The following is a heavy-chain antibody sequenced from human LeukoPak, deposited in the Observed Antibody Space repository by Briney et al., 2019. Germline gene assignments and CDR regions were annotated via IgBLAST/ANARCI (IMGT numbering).Heavy chain of an antibody. CDR3: ARVKGGEMGYYFDY. CDR2: IYHSGST. D-gene: IGHD3-16*01. CDR1: GGSISSSNW. Sequence: SGTLSLTCAVSGGSISSSNWWSRVRQPPGKGLEWIGEIYHSGSTNYNPSLKSRVTISVDKSKNQFSLKLSSVTAADTAVYYCARVKGGEMGYYFDYWGQGTLVTVSS. J-gene: IGHJ4*02. V-gene: IGHV4-4*02.